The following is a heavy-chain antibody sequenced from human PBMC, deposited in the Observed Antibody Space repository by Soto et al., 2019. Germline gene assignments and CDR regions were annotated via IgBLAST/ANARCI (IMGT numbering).Heavy chain of an antibody. CDR3: ARHSGVAEDGTD. V-gene: IGHV5-51*01. CDR2: IYPGDSDT. D-gene: IGHD6-13*01. CDR1: GYTFTDYW. Sequence: PGESLKISCRGSGYTFTDYWIVWVRQMPGKGLEWMGVIYPGDSDTRYSPSFQGQVAISADKSINTAYLQWSSLKASDTAMYYCARHSGVAEDGTDWGQGTLVTVSS. J-gene: IGHJ1*01.